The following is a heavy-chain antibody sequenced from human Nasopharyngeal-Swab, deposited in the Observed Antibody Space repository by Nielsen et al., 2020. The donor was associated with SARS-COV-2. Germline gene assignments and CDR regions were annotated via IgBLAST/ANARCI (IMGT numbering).Heavy chain of an antibody. V-gene: IGHV4-34*01. J-gene: IGHJ4*02. Sequence: SEARSLTCALYGWAFRGFDWIWIRKPPGKRLEWIWEIKHSGRTHYNPSLKSRVTISLDTSKNQFSLKLSSVTAADTAVYYCALNVPSRSDFRDYWGQGTLVPVSS. CDR2: IKHSGRT. D-gene: IGHD3-3*01. CDR3: ALNVPSRSDFRDY. CDR1: GWAFRGFD.